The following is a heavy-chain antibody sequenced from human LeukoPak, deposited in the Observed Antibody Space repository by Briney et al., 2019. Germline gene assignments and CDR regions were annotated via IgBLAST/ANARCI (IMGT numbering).Heavy chain of an antibody. D-gene: IGHD4-11*01. J-gene: IGHJ1*01. CDR3: ARGYDYLYAEYFQH. CDR1: GYAFTSYD. CDR2: MNPNSGNT. V-gene: IGHV1-8*01. Sequence: GASVKVSCXASGYAFTSYDINWVRQATGQGLEWMGWMNPNSGNTGYAQKFQGRVTMTRNTSISTAYMELSSLRSEDTAVYYCARGYDYLYAEYFQHWGQGTLVTVSS.